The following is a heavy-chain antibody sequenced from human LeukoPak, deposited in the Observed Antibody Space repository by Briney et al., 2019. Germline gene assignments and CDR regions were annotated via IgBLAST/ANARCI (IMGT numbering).Heavy chain of an antibody. CDR2: INPDDEST. Sequence: GGSLRLSCVASGFTFRKYWLHWVRQALGKGLEWVSRINPDDESTSYADSVRGRFTISRDNAQNTLYLQMVSLRAEDTAVYYCAKKGHYDGSGYYMYYFDHWGQGTLVTVSS. CDR1: GFTFRKYW. V-gene: IGHV3-74*01. J-gene: IGHJ4*02. CDR3: AKKGHYDGSGYYMYYFDH. D-gene: IGHD3-22*01.